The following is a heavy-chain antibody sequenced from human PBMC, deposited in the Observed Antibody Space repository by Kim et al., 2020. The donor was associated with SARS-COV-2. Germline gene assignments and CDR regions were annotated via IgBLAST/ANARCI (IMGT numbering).Heavy chain of an antibody. CDR3: AKDHSNIVGAYAEYFQH. CDR2: ISGSGGST. CDR1: GFTFSSYA. D-gene: IGHD1-26*01. V-gene: IGHV3-23*01. J-gene: IGHJ1*01. Sequence: GGSLRLSCAASGFTFSSYAMSWVRQAPGKGLEWVSAISGSGGSTYYADSVKGRFTISRDNSKNTLYLQMNSLRAEDTAVYYCAKDHSNIVGAYAEYFQHWGQGTLVTVSS.